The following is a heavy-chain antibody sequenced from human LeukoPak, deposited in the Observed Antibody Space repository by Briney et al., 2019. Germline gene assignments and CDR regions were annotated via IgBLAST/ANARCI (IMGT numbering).Heavy chain of an antibody. J-gene: IGHJ6*03. CDR3: ARIPRGFNYMDV. CDR2: INHSGST. CDR1: GGSFSGYY. V-gene: IGHV4-34*01. Sequence: SETLSLTCAVYGGSFSGYYWSWIRQPPGKGLEWIGEINHSGSTNYNPSLKSRVTISVDTSKNQFSLKLSSVTAAGTAVYYCARIPRGFNYMDVWGKGTTVTISS.